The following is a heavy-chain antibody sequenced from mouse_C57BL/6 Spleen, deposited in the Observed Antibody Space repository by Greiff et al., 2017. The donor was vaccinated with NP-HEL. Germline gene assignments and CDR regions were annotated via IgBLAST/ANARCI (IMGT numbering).Heavy chain of an antibody. CDR1: GYTFTSYW. CDR3: ARRGGYYYGSSYDRDYAMDY. V-gene: IGHV1-7*01. D-gene: IGHD1-1*01. J-gene: IGHJ4*01. CDR2: INPSSGYT. Sequence: QVQLQQSGAELAKPGASVKLSCKASGYTFTSYWMHWVKQRPGQGLEWIGYINPSSGYTKYNQKFKDKATLTADKSSSTAYMQLSSLTYEDSAVYYCARRGGYYYGSSYDRDYAMDYWGQGTSVTVSS.